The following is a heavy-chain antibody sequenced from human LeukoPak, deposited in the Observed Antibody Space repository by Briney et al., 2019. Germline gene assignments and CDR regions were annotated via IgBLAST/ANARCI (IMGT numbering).Heavy chain of an antibody. V-gene: IGHV3-7*01. J-gene: IGHJ6*04. D-gene: IGHD3-10*02. CDR3: AELGITMIGGV. CDR2: MKGDASLI. Sequence: GGSLRLSCAASGFTFSSYAMSWVRQAPGRGLQWVASMKGDASLIYYVDSMKGRFTISRDNARNSLYLQMNSLRAEDTAVYYCAELGITMIGGVWGKGTTVTISS. CDR1: GFTFSSYA.